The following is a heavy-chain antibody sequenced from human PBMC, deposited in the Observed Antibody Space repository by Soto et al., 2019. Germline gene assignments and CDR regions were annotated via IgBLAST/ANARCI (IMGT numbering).Heavy chain of an antibody. D-gene: IGHD1-26*01. V-gene: IGHV5-51*01. CDR2: IYPGDSNT. Sequence: GESLKISCKGSGYSFTSYWIGWVRQMSGKGLEWMGIIYPGDSNTRYSPSFQGQVTISADKSISTAYLQWSSLKASDTAVYYCARAEATANYYYYYMDVWGKGTTVTVSS. J-gene: IGHJ6*03. CDR1: GYSFTSYW. CDR3: ARAEATANYYYYYMDV.